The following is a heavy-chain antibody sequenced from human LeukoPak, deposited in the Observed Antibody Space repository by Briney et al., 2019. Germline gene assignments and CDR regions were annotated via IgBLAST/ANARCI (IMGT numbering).Heavy chain of an antibody. CDR1: GFTFSSYW. V-gene: IGHV3-7*01. D-gene: IGHD3-10*01. J-gene: IGHJ4*02. CDR2: IKQDGSEK. CDR3: ARGSPMVRGVAFDY. Sequence: GGSLRLSCAASGFTFSSYWMSWVRQAPGKGLEWVANIKQDGSEKYYVDSVKGRFTISRDNAKNSLYLQMNSLRAEDTAVYYCARGSPMVRGVAFDYWGQGTLVTVSS.